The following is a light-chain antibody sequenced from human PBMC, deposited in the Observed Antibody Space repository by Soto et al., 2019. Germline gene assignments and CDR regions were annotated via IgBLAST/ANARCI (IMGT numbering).Light chain of an antibody. CDR1: SSDVGGYNY. V-gene: IGLV2-14*01. CDR3: SSYTSSSTSV. Sequence: QSALTQPASVSGSPGQSIAISCTGTSSDVGGYNYVSWYQQHPGKTPNLMIYDVSNRPSRVSNRFSGSKSGNTASLTISGLQAEDEADYYCSSYTSSSTSVFGGGTQVTVL. J-gene: IGLJ3*02. CDR2: DVS.